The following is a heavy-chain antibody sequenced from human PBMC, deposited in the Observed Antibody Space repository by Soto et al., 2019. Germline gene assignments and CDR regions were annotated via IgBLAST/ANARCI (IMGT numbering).Heavy chain of an antibody. D-gene: IGHD6-13*01. J-gene: IGHJ4*02. CDR3: ARRPRSSPYFDY. CDR1: GYTFSNFW. V-gene: IGHV5-51*01. Sequence: GESLKISCQCSGYTFSNFWIGWVRQLPGRGLEWMGIIYPGDQETRYSPSFHGKVTISADKSINTAYLQWNSLEASDTAFYFCARRPRSSPYFDYWGQGARVTGS. CDR2: IYPGDQET.